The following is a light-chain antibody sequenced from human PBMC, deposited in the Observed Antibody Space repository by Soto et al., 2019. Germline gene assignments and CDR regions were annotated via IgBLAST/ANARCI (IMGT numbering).Light chain of an antibody. CDR2: DVS. V-gene: IGLV2-14*01. CDR1: KSDVGGYNY. CDR3: SSYSSTSTLGL. Sequence: QSVLTQPASVSGSLGQSITISCTGTKSDVGGYNYVSWYQQYPGKAPKPIIFDVSNRPSGVSNRFSGSKSGNTAALTISGRQAEDEAEYYCSSYSSTSTLGLFGGGTKLTVL. J-gene: IGLJ3*02.